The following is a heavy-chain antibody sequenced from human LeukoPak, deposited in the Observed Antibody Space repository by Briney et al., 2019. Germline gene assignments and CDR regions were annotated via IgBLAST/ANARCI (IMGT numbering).Heavy chain of an antibody. V-gene: IGHV3-53*01. CDR1: GFTVSSNY. CDR3: ARARRDSSGYYYFDY. J-gene: IGHJ4*02. CDR2: IYSGGST. Sequence: GRSLRLSCAASGFTVSSNYMSWVRQAPGKGLEWVSVIYSGGSTYYADSVKGRFTISRDNSKNTLYLQMNSLRAEDTAVYYCARARRDSSGYYYFDYWGQGTLVTVSS. D-gene: IGHD3-22*01.